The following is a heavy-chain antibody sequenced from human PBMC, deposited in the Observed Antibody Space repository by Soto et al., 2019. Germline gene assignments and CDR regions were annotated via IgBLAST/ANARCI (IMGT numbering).Heavy chain of an antibody. CDR1: GGTFSSYT. J-gene: IGHJ4*02. CDR2: IIPILGIA. Sequence: QVQLVQSGAEVKKPGSSVKVSCKASGGTFSSYTISWVRQAPGQGLEWMGRIIPILGIANYAQKFQGRVTIXADXSXSTAYMELSSLRSEDTAVYYCARMDDYGDYRFFLDYWGQGTLVTVSS. V-gene: IGHV1-69*02. D-gene: IGHD4-17*01. CDR3: ARMDDYGDYRFFLDY.